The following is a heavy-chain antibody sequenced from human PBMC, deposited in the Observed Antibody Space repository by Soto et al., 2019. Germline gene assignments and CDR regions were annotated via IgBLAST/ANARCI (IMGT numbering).Heavy chain of an antibody. J-gene: IGHJ4*02. CDR2: IYYSGSI. Sequence: SETLSLTCAVYGGSFSGYYWSWIRQLPGKGLEWIGYIYYSGSIFYNPFLKSRASISAHSSKKQFSLKLSSVTAADTAVYYCARSRIWEKHFDSWGRGTLVTVSA. V-gene: IGHV4-31*11. CDR3: ARSRIWEKHFDS. D-gene: IGHD1-26*01. CDR1: GGSFSGYY.